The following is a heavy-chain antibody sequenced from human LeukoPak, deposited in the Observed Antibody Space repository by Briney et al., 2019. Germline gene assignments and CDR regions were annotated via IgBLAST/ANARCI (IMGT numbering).Heavy chain of an antibody. CDR1: GYTLTELS. J-gene: IGHJ4*02. CDR2: FDPEDGET. V-gene: IGHV1-24*01. Sequence: ASVKVSCKVSGYTLTELSMHWVRQAPGKGLEWMGGFDPEDGETIYAQKFQGRVTMTEDTSTDTAYMELSILRSEDTAVYYCVTDFGIAPAGPPGYWGQETLVTVSS. D-gene: IGHD6-13*01. CDR3: VTDFGIAPAGPPGY.